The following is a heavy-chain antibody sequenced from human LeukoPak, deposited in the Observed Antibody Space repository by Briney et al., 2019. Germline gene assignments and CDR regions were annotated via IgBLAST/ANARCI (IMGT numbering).Heavy chain of an antibody. Sequence: SETLSLTCTVSGGSISNYYGSWIRQPPGKGLEWIAYIYSTGSTYYNPSLKSRVTMSVDTSENQFSLRLSSVTAADTAMYYCARGSSDYYNKAFDIWGQGTMVTVSS. J-gene: IGHJ3*02. CDR2: IYSTGST. V-gene: IGHV4-59*12. D-gene: IGHD3-22*01. CDR1: GGSISNYY. CDR3: ARGSSDYYNKAFDI.